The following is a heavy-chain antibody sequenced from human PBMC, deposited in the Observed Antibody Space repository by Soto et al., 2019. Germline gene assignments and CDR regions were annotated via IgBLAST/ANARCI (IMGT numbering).Heavy chain of an antibody. CDR3: ARSGYSYGQYNWFDP. J-gene: IGHJ5*02. V-gene: IGHV1-2*04. Sequence: EASVKVSCKASGYTFTGYYMHWVRQAPGQGLEWMGWINPNSGGTNYAQKFQGWVTMTRDTSISTAYMELSRLRSDDTAVYYCARSGYSYGQYNWFDPWGQGTLVTVSS. CDR1: GYTFTGYY. CDR2: INPNSGGT. D-gene: IGHD5-18*01.